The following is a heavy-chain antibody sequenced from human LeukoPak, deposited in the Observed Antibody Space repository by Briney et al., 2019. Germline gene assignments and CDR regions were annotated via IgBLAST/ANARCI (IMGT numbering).Heavy chain of an antibody. CDR2: IYYSGST. Sequence: SETLSLTCTVSGGSISSSNYYWGWIRQPPGKGLEWIGSIYYSGSTYYSPSLKSRVTISVDTSKNQFSLKLSSVTAAGTAVYYCARDSAMVRGALDYWGQGTLVTVSS. V-gene: IGHV4-39*07. CDR1: GGSISSSNYY. CDR3: ARDSAMVRGALDY. J-gene: IGHJ4*02. D-gene: IGHD3-10*01.